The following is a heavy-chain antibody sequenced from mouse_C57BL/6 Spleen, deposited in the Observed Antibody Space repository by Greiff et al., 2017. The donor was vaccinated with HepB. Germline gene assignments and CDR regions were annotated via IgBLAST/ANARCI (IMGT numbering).Heavy chain of an antibody. Sequence: EVQLQQSGPELVKPGASVKISCKASGYTFTDYYMNWVKQSHGKSLEWIGDINPNNGGTSYNQKFKGKATLTVDKSSSTAYMELRSLTSEDSAVYYCARGDYDDDGFLYAMDYWGQGTSVTVSS. J-gene: IGHJ4*01. CDR1: GYTFTDYY. D-gene: IGHD2-4*01. CDR2: INPNNGGT. CDR3: ARGDYDDDGFLYAMDY. V-gene: IGHV1-26*01.